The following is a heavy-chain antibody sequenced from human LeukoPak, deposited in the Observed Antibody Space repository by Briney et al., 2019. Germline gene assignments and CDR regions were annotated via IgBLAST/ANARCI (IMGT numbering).Heavy chain of an antibody. CDR1: GFTFSSYA. CDR3: AKNLLGSGAYSWYFDL. V-gene: IGHV3-23*01. J-gene: IGHJ2*01. CDR2: IGAGGTFT. Sequence: GGSLRLSCTASGFTFSSYAMNWVRQAPGKGLEWVSGIGAGGTFTYYADSVKGRVTISRDNSKNTLYLQMNSLRAEDTAVYSCAKNLLGSGAYSWYFDLWGRGTLVTVSS. D-gene: IGHD1-26*01.